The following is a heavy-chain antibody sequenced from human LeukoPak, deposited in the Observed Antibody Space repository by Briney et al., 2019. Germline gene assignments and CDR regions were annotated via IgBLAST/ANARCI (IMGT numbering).Heavy chain of an antibody. CDR1: GFTFSSYS. J-gene: IGHJ4*02. Sequence: GGSLRLSCAASGFTFSSYSMNWVRQAPGKGLVWVSSISSSSSYIYCADSVTGRFTISRDNAKNSLYLQMNSLRAEDTAVYYCASQVVVPAARLFDYWGQGTLVTVSS. D-gene: IGHD2-2*01. V-gene: IGHV3-21*01. CDR2: ISSSSSYI. CDR3: ASQVVVPAARLFDY.